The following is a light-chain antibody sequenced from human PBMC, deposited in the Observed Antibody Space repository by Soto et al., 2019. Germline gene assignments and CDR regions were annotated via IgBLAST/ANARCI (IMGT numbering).Light chain of an antibody. J-gene: IGLJ3*02. CDR3: SSYTISTTWV. V-gene: IGLV2-14*01. CDR2: DVS. Sequence: QSVLTQPASVSGSPGQSITISCTGTSSDIGAYDYVSWYQQHPGKAPELMIYDVSDRPSGISNRFSGSKSGNTASLTISGLQAEDEADYYCSSYTISTTWVFGGGTKLTVL. CDR1: SSDIGAYDY.